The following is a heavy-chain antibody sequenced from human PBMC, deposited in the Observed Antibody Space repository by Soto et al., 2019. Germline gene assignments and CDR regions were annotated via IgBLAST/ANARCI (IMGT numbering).Heavy chain of an antibody. Sequence: QVQLVQSGAEVKKTGASVKVSCKASGYTFTSYYMHWVRQAPGRGLEWMGIINPNGGDTSYVQKFQGRVTVTRDTSTRTVYMELSSLRSEDTAVYYCALGGLAFWGQGTMVTVSS. CDR2: INPNGGDT. V-gene: IGHV1-46*01. J-gene: IGHJ3*01. CDR3: ALGGLAF. CDR1: GYTFTSYY. D-gene: IGHD2-15*01.